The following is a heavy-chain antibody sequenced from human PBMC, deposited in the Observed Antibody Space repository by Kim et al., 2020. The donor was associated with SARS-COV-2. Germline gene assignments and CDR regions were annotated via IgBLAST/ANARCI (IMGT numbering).Heavy chain of an antibody. J-gene: IGHJ4*02. V-gene: IGHV3-11*06. CDR3: ATQSRDGYNPRGRGFDY. D-gene: IGHD5-12*01. Sequence: VKGQLTISRDNAKNSLYLQMNSLRAEDTAVYYWATQSRDGYNPRGRGFDYWGQGTLVTVSS.